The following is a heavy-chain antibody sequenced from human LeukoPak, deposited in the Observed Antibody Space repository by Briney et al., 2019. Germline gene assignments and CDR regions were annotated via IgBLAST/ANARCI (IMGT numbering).Heavy chain of an antibody. CDR1: GGSFSGYY. J-gene: IGHJ5*02. V-gene: IGHV4-34*01. D-gene: IGHD3-16*01. Sequence: PSETLSLTCTVYGGSFSGYYWSWIRQPPGKGLEWIGEINHSGSTNYNPSLKSRVTISVDTSKNQFSLKLSSVTAADTAVYYCARDPTLGWFDPWGQGTLVTVSS. CDR2: INHSGST. CDR3: ARDPTLGWFDP.